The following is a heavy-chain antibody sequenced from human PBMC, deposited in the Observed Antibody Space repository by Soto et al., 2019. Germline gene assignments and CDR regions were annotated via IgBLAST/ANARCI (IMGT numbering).Heavy chain of an antibody. CDR2: MNPNSGNT. CDR1: GYTFTSYD. CDR3: ARGPMVRGVLKGVPKRYCNYMCG. D-gene: IGHD3-10*01. J-gene: IGHJ6*02. V-gene: IGHV1-8*01. Sequence: ASVKVSCKASGYTFTSYDINWVRQATGQGLEWMGWMNPNSGNTGYAQKFQGRVTMTRNTSISTAYMELSSLRSEDTAVYYCARGPMVRGVLKGVPKRYCNYMCGWGRGSRGAV.